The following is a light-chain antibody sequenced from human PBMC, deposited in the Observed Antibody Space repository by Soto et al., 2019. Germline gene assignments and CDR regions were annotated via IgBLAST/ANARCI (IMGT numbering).Light chain of an antibody. Sequence: EILLTHSPGTLSLYPGERATLSCRASQSLTNYYLAWYQRKPGQAPRLVIYGASSRATGIPDRFSASGSGTDFTLTISRLEPEDFAVYFCQQYSSSPVTFGQGTKVDI. CDR1: QSLTNYY. J-gene: IGKJ1*01. V-gene: IGKV3-20*01. CDR2: GAS. CDR3: QQYSSSPVT.